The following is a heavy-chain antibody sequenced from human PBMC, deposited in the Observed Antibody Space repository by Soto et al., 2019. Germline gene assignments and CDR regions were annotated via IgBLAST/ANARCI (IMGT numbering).Heavy chain of an antibody. J-gene: IGHJ5*02. Sequence: GGSLRLSCAASGFTFSSYAMHWVRQAPGKGLEWVAVISYDGSNKYYADSLKGRFTISRDNSKNTLYLQMNSLRAEDTAVYYCARGVGSGTYYNQYNWFDPWGQGTLVTVSS. CDR1: GFTFSSYA. CDR3: ARGVGSGTYYNQYNWFDP. CDR2: ISYDGSNK. D-gene: IGHD3-10*01. V-gene: IGHV3-30-3*01.